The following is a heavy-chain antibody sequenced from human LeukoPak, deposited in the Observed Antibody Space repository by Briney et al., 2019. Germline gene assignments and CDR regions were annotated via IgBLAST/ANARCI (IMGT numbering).Heavy chain of an antibody. V-gene: IGHV3-53*01. CDR2: IYSGGST. CDR3: ASSWPLIYAFDI. CDR1: GFTVSSNY. D-gene: IGHD2-8*01. Sequence: GGSLRLSCAASGFTVSSNYMSWVRQAPGKGLEWVSVIYSGGSTYYADSVKGQFTISRDNSKNTLYLQMNSLRAEDTAVCYCASSWPLIYAFDIWGQGTMVTVSS. J-gene: IGHJ3*02.